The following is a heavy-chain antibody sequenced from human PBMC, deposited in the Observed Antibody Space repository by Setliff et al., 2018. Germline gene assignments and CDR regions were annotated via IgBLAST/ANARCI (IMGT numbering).Heavy chain of an antibody. D-gene: IGHD2-2*01. Sequence: PGGSLRLSCVVSGFTFSRYWMNWVRQAPGKGLEWVSYISSSSSTIYYADSVKGRFTISRDNAKNSLYLQMNSLRAEDTAVYYCARNSGDIVVVPAAPFDYWGQGTLVTVSS. CDR3: ARNSGDIVVVPAAPFDY. V-gene: IGHV3-48*01. CDR2: ISSSSSTI. CDR1: GFTFSRYW. J-gene: IGHJ4*02.